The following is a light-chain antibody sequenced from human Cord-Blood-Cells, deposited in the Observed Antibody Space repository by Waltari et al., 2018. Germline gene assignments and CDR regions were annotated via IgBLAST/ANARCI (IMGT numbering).Light chain of an antibody. J-gene: IGKJ2*03. CDR2: AAS. CDR3: QQSYSTPMYS. CDR1: QSISSY. V-gene: IGKV1-39*01. Sequence: DIQMTQSPSSLSASVGDRVTITCRASQSISSYLNWYQQKPGKAPKLLIYAASSLQSGVPSRFSSSGSGTDVTLTISSLQPEDFATYYCQQSYSTPMYSFGQGTKLDIK.